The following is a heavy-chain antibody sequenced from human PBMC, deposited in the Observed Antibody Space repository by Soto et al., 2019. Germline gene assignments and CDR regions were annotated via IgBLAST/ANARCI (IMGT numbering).Heavy chain of an antibody. Sequence: QVHLVESGGGLVKPGGSLRLSCAASGFTFTDFHMAWIRRVPGKGLEWVSNIIQSGGYECYADYVKGRFTVSRDNAKNEVYLQMNSLRVEYTVVYYCARADPAMYGATGHFDYWGQGSLVTVSS. V-gene: IGHV3-11*01. CDR1: GFTFTDFH. CDR2: IIQSGGYE. J-gene: IGHJ4*02. CDR3: ARADPAMYGATGHFDY. D-gene: IGHD3-10*02.